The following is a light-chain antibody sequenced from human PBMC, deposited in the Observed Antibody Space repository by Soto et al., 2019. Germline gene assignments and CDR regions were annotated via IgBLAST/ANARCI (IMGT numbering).Light chain of an antibody. Sequence: QSVLTQPPSASGSPGQRVTLSCTGNSSNLGAGYDVHWYQQLPGAAPKLVIFGNINRPSGVPERFSGSKSGTSASLAITGLQAEDEADYYCQAYDYSLTASVFGGGTKVTVL. V-gene: IGLV1-40*01. CDR2: GNI. CDR3: QAYDYSLTASV. CDR1: SSNLGAGYD. J-gene: IGLJ3*02.